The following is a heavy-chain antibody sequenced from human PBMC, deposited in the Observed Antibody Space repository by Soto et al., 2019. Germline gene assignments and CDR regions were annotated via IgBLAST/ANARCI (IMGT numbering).Heavy chain of an antibody. Sequence: SETLSLTCTVSGGSISSSSYYWGWIRQPPGKGLEWIGSIYYSGSTYYNPSLKSRVTISVDTSKNQFSLKLSSVTAADTAVYYCARHEGGSQLFDYWGQGTLVTVSS. CDR3: ARHEGGSQLFDY. J-gene: IGHJ4*02. V-gene: IGHV4-39*01. CDR1: GGSISSSSYY. D-gene: IGHD1-26*01. CDR2: IYYSGST.